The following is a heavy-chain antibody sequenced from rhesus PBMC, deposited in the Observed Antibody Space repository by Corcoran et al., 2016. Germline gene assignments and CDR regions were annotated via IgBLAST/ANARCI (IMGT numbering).Heavy chain of an antibody. CDR2: IYGSGGSN. Sequence: QAQLQESGPGLVKPSETLSLTCAVSGGSISGYYYWSWLRQPPGKGLEWIGSIYGSGGSNYLNPSLKSRVTLSVDTSKNQFSLKLSSVTAADTAVYYCASDSYSGSYYHFDYWGQGVLVTVSS. J-gene: IGHJ4*01. CDR3: ASDSYSGSYYHFDY. D-gene: IGHD3-16*01. CDR1: GGSISGYYY. V-gene: IGHV4S14*01.